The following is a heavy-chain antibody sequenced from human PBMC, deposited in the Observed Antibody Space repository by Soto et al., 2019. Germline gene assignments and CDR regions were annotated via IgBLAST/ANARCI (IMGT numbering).Heavy chain of an antibody. CDR2: ISGSGGST. J-gene: IGHJ5*02. D-gene: IGHD2-2*01. CDR1: GFIFSSYA. V-gene: IGHV3-23*01. Sequence: ELQLLESGGGLVQPGGSLRLSCAASGFIFSSYAMSWVRQAPGKGLEWVSAISGSGGSTYYADSVKGRFTISRDNSKNTLYLQMNSLGAEDTAVYYCAKEKMSTRCCNWFDPWGQGTLVTVSS. CDR3: AKEKMSTRCCNWFDP.